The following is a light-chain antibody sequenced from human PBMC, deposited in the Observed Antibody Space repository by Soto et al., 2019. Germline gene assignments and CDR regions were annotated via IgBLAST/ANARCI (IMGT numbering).Light chain of an antibody. CDR2: DVS. CDR3: FLSYSGTNWV. Sequence: QAVVTQEPSLTVSPGGTVTLTCGSSTGGVTSAHYPSWMQQKPGHAPKTLIYDVSTKHSWTPARFSGSLLGGKAALTLSGAQPEDEDAYYCFLSYSGTNWVFGGGTKLTVL. V-gene: IGLV7-46*01. J-gene: IGLJ3*02. CDR1: TGGVTSAHY.